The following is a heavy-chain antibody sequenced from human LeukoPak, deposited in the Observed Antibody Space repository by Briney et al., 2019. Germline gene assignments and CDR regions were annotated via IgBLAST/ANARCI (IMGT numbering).Heavy chain of an antibody. CDR3: ARAAGVDIAVAGDFDC. CDR1: GYTFTSYG. Sequence: ASVKVSCKASGYTFTSYGISWVRQAPGQGLEWMGWISAYNGNTNYAQKLQGRVTMTTDTSTSTAYMELRSLRSDDAAVYYCARAAGVDIAVAGDFDCWGQGTLVTVSS. CDR2: ISAYNGNT. D-gene: IGHD6-19*01. J-gene: IGHJ4*02. V-gene: IGHV1-18*01.